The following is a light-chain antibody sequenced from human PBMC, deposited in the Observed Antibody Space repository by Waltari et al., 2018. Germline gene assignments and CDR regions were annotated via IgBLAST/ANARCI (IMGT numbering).Light chain of an antibody. Sequence: SYDLTQPPSVSVSPGQTASITCSGHELGIRFVCWYPQKPGQSPILVIYQNGRRPYGIPGRFSGSNSGNTATLTISGTQAVDEADYYCQAWDRGTWGVFGGGTRLTVL. CDR3: QAWDRGTWGV. J-gene: IGLJ3*02. V-gene: IGLV3-1*01. CDR2: QNG. CDR1: ELGIRF.